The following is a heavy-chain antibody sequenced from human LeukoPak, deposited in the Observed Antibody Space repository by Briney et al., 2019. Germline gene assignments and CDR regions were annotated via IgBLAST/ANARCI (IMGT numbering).Heavy chain of an antibody. Sequence: GSLRLSCAASGFTVSSNYMSWVRQAPGKGLEWVSVIYSGGSTYYTDSVKGRFTISRDNSKNTVYLQMNSLRAEDTAVYYCARVYSGYDHFDYWGQGTLVTASS. CDR1: GFTVSSNY. CDR3: ARVYSGYDHFDY. D-gene: IGHD5-12*01. V-gene: IGHV3-53*01. J-gene: IGHJ4*02. CDR2: IYSGGST.